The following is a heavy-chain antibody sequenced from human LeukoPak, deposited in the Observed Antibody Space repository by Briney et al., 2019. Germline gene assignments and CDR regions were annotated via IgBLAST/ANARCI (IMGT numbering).Heavy chain of an antibody. CDR3: ATSSTVTHTRVP. V-gene: IGHV1-2*02. CDR1: VYGFSDVY. Sequence: ASLKVSCNASVYGFSDVYFNRVRQAPGKGLEWMGWINPHRGATNYAQRFQGRVSMDASFDTAHMELSRLTSGDTAVYYCATSSTVTHTRVPWGQGTLVTVSS. J-gene: IGHJ5*02. CDR2: INPHRGAT. D-gene: IGHD1-1*01.